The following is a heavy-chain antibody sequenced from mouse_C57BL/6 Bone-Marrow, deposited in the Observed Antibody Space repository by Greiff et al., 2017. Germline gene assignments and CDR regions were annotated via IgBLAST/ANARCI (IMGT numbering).Heavy chain of an antibody. CDR1: GYTFTSYD. Sequence: QVQLKESGPELVKPGASVKLSCKASGYTFTSYDINWVKQRPGQGLEWIGWIYPRDGSTKYNEKFKGKATLTVDTSSSTAYMELHSLTSEDSAVYFCARNHGSSVDYAMDYWGQGTSVTVSS. D-gene: IGHD1-1*01. V-gene: IGHV1-85*01. CDR3: ARNHGSSVDYAMDY. CDR2: IYPRDGST. J-gene: IGHJ4*01.